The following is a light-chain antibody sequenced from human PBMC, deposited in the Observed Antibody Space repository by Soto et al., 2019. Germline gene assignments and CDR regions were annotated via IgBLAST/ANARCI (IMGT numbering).Light chain of an antibody. Sequence: EIVLTQSPATLSLSPGERATLSCRASQRVSNYFAWYQQKPGQAPRLLIYDASNRATGVPARFSGSGSGTDFALTISSLEPEDFAVYYCLQRSNWPLTFGGGTKVEIK. V-gene: IGKV3-11*01. CDR2: DAS. CDR3: LQRSNWPLT. CDR1: QRVSNY. J-gene: IGKJ4*01.